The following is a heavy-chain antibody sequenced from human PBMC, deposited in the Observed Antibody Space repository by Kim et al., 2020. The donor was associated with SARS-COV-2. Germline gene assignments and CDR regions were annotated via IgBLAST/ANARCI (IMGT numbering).Heavy chain of an antibody. D-gene: IGHD2-2*01. CDR3: ARGGSAGYCSSTSCYADYYYGMDV. CDR2: ISSSGSTI. J-gene: IGHJ6*02. CDR1: GFTFSSYE. Sequence: GGSLRLSCAASGFTFSSYEMNWVRQAPGKGLEWVSYISSSGSTIYYADSVKGRFTISRDNAKNSLYLQMNSLRAEDTAVYYCARGGSAGYCSSTSCYADYYYGMDVWGQGTTVTVSS. V-gene: IGHV3-48*03.